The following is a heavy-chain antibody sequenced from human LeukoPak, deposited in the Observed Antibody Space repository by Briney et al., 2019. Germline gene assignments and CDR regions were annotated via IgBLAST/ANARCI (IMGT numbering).Heavy chain of an antibody. CDR2: IYTSGST. CDR1: GGSISSCGYH. D-gene: IGHD5-12*01. J-gene: IGHJ6*03. V-gene: IGHV4-61*02. CDR3: ARVARRRYSGYDNYYYYYMDV. Sequence: SQTLSLTCTVSGGSISSCGYHWSWIPPPPGKGLDWVGRIYTSGSTNDNPSLKRLVTIPVHTPKTQFSLKLSSVTDAATAVYYCARVARRRYSGYDNYYYYYMDVWGKGTTVTVSS.